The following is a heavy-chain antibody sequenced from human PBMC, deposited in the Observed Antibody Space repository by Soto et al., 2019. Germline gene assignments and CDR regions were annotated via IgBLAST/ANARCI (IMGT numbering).Heavy chain of an antibody. D-gene: IGHD2-15*01. CDR2: ISAYNGNT. CDR1: GYTFTSYG. Sequence: QVQLVQSGAEVKKPGASVKVSCKASGYTFTSYGISWVRQAPGQGLEWMGWISAYNGNTDYAQKLQGRVTMTTDTSTSTAYMELRSLRSDDTAVYYCARSLYCSGGSCYYGDYGIDYWGQGTLVTVSS. J-gene: IGHJ4*02. CDR3: ARSLYCSGGSCYYGDYGIDY. V-gene: IGHV1-18*01.